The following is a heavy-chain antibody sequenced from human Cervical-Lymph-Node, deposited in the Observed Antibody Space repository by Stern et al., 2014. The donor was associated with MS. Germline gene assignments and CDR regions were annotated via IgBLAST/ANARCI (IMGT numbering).Heavy chain of an antibody. CDR1: GYTFTSYY. D-gene: IGHD1-1*01. CDR3: TRPLAGTTLLFDY. V-gene: IGHV1-46*03. J-gene: IGHJ4*02. Sequence: QVQLVQSGAEVTKPGASVKVSCKASGYTFTSYYMHWVRQAPGQGLEWMGIINPSGDGTTYAQKVQGRLTMTRDTSTSTVYMELSSLRSEDTAVYYCTRPLAGTTLLFDYWGQGTLVTVSS. CDR2: INPSGDGT.